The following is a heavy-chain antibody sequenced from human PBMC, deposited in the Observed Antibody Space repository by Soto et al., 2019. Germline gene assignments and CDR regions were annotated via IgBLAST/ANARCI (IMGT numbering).Heavy chain of an antibody. J-gene: IGHJ3*02. Sequence: GGSLRLSCAASGFTFSSYSMNWVRQAPGKGLEWVSYISTSSTTIYYADSVKGRFTISRDNAKNSLYLQMNSLRAEDTALYYCARRVRQIQLWDYDAFDIWGQGTMVTVSS. CDR1: GFTFSSYS. D-gene: IGHD5-18*01. V-gene: IGHV3-48*04. CDR2: ISTSSTTI. CDR3: ARRVRQIQLWDYDAFDI.